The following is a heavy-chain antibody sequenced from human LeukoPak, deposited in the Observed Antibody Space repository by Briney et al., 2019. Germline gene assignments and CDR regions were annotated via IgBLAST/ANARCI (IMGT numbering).Heavy chain of an antibody. CDR2: IYYSGST. V-gene: IGHV4-59*12. J-gene: IGHJ4*02. D-gene: IGHD1-1*01. CDR3: ARDLEGTADF. CDR1: GGSISSYY. Sequence: KASETLSLTCTVSGGSISSYYWSWIRQPPGKGLEWIGYIYYSGSTNYNPSLKSRVTMSVDTSKNRFSLKLSSVTAADTAIYYCARDLEGTADFWGQGTLVTVSS.